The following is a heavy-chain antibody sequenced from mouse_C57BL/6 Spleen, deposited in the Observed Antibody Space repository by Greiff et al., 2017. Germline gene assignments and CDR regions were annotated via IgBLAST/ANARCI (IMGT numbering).Heavy chain of an antibody. CDR2: IDPSDSYT. J-gene: IGHJ3*01. CDR3: ARDYYDSSSFAY. D-gene: IGHD1-1*01. CDR1: GYTFTSYW. Sequence: VQLQQPGAELVMPGASVKLSCKASGYTFTSYWMHWVKQRPGQGLEWIGEIDPSDSYTNYNQKFKGKSTLTVDKSSSTAYMQLSSLTSEDSAVYYCARDYYDSSSFAYWGQGTLVTVSA. V-gene: IGHV1-69*01.